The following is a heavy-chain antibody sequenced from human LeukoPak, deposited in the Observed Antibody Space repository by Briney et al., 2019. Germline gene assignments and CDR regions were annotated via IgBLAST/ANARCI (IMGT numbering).Heavy chain of an antibody. D-gene: IGHD3-22*01. CDR2: IHYSGST. CDR1: GGSVSDTNYY. J-gene: IGHJ3*02. Sequence: PSGTLSLTCTVSGGSVSDTNYYWSWIRQPPGKGLEWIGYIHYSGSTSYNPSLKSRVTISVDTAKNQFSLKLSSVTAADTSVYYCARGSYNYDSSEAFDIWGQGTTVTVSS. V-gene: IGHV4-61*01. CDR3: ARGSYNYDSSEAFDI.